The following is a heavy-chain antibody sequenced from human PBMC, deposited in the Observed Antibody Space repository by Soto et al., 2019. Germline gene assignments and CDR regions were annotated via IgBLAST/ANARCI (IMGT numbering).Heavy chain of an antibody. Sequence: GESLKISCKGSGYSFTSYWIGWVRQMPGKGLEWIGIIYPGDSDTRYSPSFQGQVTISAAKSISTAYLQWSSLKASDTAMYYCARRPNVPMATRALDAFDIWGQGTMVTVSS. D-gene: IGHD5-12*01. CDR3: ARRPNVPMATRALDAFDI. V-gene: IGHV5-51*01. J-gene: IGHJ3*02. CDR2: IYPGDSDT. CDR1: GYSFTSYW.